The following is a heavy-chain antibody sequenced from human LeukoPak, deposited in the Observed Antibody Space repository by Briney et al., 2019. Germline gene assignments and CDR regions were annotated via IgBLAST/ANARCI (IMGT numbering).Heavy chain of an antibody. CDR3: KRDASPGYFDL. CDR2: ITSDGSAT. D-gene: IGHD2-15*01. CDR1: GFTFSSYW. J-gene: IGHJ2*01. Sequence: AGGSLRLSCAVSGFTFSSYWMHWVRQGPGKVLAWVSRITSDGSATAYADSVKGRFTISRDNAETTLYLHMNSLRADATAVYYSKRDASPGYFDLWGRGTLVTVSS. V-gene: IGHV3-74*01.